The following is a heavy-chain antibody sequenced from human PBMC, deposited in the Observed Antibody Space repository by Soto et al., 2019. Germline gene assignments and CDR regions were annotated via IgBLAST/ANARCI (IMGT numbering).Heavy chain of an antibody. Sequence: PSETLSLTCAVSGGSISSGGYSWSWIRQPPGKGLEWIGYIYHSGSTYYNPSLKSRVTISVDRSKNQFSLKLSSVTAADTAVYYFARGLIAHPYDFWSGYYTGWFDPWGQGTLVTVSS. CDR1: GGSISSGGYS. D-gene: IGHD3-3*01. V-gene: IGHV4-30-2*01. J-gene: IGHJ5*02. CDR2: IYHSGST. CDR3: ARGLIAHPYDFWSGYYTGWFDP.